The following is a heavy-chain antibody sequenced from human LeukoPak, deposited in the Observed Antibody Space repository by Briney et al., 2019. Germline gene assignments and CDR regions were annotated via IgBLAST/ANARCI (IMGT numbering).Heavy chain of an antibody. CDR3: AKARGTTGWLPYFDY. V-gene: IGHV3-23*01. CDR2: VNDGGDNT. D-gene: IGHD6-19*01. CDR1: GFTFSSYA. Sequence: GGSLRLSCSASGFTFSSYAMSWVRQAPGKGLKWVSSVNDGGDNTYHADYLRGRFTVSRDNSRNTLWLQMNSLRAEDTAIYYCAKARGTTGWLPYFDYWGQGALVTVSS. J-gene: IGHJ4*02.